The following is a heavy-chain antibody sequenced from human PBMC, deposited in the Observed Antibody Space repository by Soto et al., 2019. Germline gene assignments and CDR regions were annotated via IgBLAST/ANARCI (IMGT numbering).Heavy chain of an antibody. CDR2: ISGSGGST. D-gene: IGHD3-3*01. Sequence: GSLRLSCAASGFTFSSYAMSWVRQAPGKGLEWVSAISGSGGSTYYADSVKGRFTISRDNSKNTLYLQMNSLRAEDTAVYYCAKSLVPFGVVKFDAFDIWGQGTMVTVSS. V-gene: IGHV3-23*01. CDR3: AKSLVPFGVVKFDAFDI. J-gene: IGHJ3*02. CDR1: GFTFSSYA.